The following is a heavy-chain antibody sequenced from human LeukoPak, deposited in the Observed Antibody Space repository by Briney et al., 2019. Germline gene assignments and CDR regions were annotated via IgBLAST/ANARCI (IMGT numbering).Heavy chain of an antibody. CDR3: ARTIAVAGLANYYYGMDV. J-gene: IGHJ6*02. CDR1: GGSFSGYY. V-gene: IGHV4-34*01. CDR2: INHSGST. Sequence: PSETLSLTCAVYGGSFSGYYWSWIRQPPGKGLEWIGEINHSGSTNYNPSLKSRVTISVDKSKNQFSLKLSSVTAADTAVYYCARTIAVAGLANYYYGMDVWGQGTTVTVSS. D-gene: IGHD6-19*01.